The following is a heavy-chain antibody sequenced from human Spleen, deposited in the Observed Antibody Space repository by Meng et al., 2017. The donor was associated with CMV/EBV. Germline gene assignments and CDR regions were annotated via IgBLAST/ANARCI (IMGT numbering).Heavy chain of an antibody. CDR3: ARGSRVTMIVVAPSG. CDR2: ISSSSSYI. CDR1: GFTFSSYS. J-gene: IGHJ4*02. Sequence: GGSLRLSCAASGFTFSSYSMNWVRQAPGKGLEWVSSISSSSSYIYYADSVKGRFTISRDNAKNSLYLQMNSLRAEDTAVYYCARGSRVTMIVVAPSGWGQGTLVTVSS. D-gene: IGHD3-22*01. V-gene: IGHV3-21*04.